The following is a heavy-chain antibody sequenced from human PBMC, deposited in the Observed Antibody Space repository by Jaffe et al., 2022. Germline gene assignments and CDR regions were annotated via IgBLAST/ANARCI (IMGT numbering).Heavy chain of an antibody. CDR3: GVYSSLDY. D-gene: IGHD5-18*01. CDR2: IYSGGST. Sequence: EVQLVESGGGLVQPGGSLRLSCAASGFTVSNNYMSWVRQAPGKGLEWVSLIYSGGSTYYADSVKGRFTISRDNSKNTLYLQMNSLRVEDTAVYYCGVYSSLDYWGQGTLVTVSS. J-gene: IGHJ4*02. V-gene: IGHV3-66*02. CDR1: GFTVSNNY.